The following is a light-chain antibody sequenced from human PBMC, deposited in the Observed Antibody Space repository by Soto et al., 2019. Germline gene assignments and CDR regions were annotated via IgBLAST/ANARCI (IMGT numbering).Light chain of an antibody. CDR2: AVT. J-gene: IGLJ1*01. CDR3: NSFRVSHLYV. V-gene: IGLV2-14*01. Sequence: QSVLTQPASVSGSPGQSITISCTGTSSDVGGYNYVSWYQQHPGKAPKLMIYAVTDRPSGVSDRFSASKSGNTASLTISGLQAEDEADYYCNSFRVSHLYVFGTGTKVTVL. CDR1: SSDVGGYNY.